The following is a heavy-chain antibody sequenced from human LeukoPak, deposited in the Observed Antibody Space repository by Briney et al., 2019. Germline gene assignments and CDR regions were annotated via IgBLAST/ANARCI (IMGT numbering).Heavy chain of an antibody. CDR2: IKQDGSNK. CDR1: GFTFSSYW. D-gene: IGHD2-2*01. CDR3: AKDGQVVVPAPNPWTSCPSGICTRAPTLAPFDI. J-gene: IGHJ3*02. Sequence: SGGSLRLSCAASGFTFSSYWMSWVRQAPGKGLEWVANIKQDGSNKYYADSVKGRFTISRDNSKNTLYLQMNSLRAEDTAVYYCAKDGQVVVPAPNPWTSCPSGICTRAPTLAPFDIWGQGTMVTVSS. V-gene: IGHV3-7*01.